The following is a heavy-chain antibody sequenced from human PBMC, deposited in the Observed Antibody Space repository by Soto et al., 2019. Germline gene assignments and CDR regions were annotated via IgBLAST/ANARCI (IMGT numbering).Heavy chain of an antibody. V-gene: IGHV3-21*01. CDR1: GFTFSSCS. D-gene: IGHD3-22*01. CDR2: ISSSSSYI. J-gene: IGHJ4*02. CDR3: ASHPRDSSGYWYYFDY. Sequence: EVQLVESGGGLVKPGGSLRLSCAASGFTFSSCSMNWVRQAPGKGLEWVSSISSSSSYIYYADSVKGRFTISRDNAKNSLYLQMNSLRAEDTAVYYCASHPRDSSGYWYYFDYWGRGTLVTVSS.